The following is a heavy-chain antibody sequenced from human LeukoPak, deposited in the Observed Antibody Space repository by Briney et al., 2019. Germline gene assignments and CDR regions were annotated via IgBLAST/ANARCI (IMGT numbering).Heavy chain of an antibody. D-gene: IGHD6-19*01. J-gene: IGHJ4*02. CDR1: GFTFSSYG. CDR3: AKDPALSIAVAGNSDY. V-gene: IGHV3-30*02. CDR2: IRYDGSNK. Sequence: GGSLRLSCGASGFTFSSYGMHWVRQAPGKGLEWVAFIRYDGSNKYYADSVKGRFTISRDNSKNTLYLQMNSLRAEDTAVYYCAKDPALSIAVAGNSDYWGQGTLVTVSS.